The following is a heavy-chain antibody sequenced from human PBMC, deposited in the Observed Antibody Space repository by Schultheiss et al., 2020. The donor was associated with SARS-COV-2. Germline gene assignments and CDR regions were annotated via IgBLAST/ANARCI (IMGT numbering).Heavy chain of an antibody. CDR3: ARAAEGGVPYYFDY. Sequence: SQTLSLTCTVSGGSISSGDYYWSWIRQPPGKGLEWIGYIYYSGSTYYNPSLKSRVTISVDTSKNQFSLKLSSVTAADTAVYYCARAAEGGVPYYFDYWGQGTLVTVSS. V-gene: IGHV4-30-4*01. J-gene: IGHJ4*02. CDR1: GGSISSGDYY. CDR2: IYYSGST. D-gene: IGHD3-16*01.